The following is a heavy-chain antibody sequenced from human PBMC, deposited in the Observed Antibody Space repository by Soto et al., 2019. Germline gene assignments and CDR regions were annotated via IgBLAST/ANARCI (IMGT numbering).Heavy chain of an antibody. CDR2: IFSGGST. V-gene: IGHV3-53*01. J-gene: IGHJ4*02. CDR1: GFTVTSNS. D-gene: IGHD3-16*01. Sequence: PGGSLRLSCAASGFTVTSNSMSWVRQAPGKGLHWVSLIFSGGSTYYADSVKGRFTFSRDNSGNTLYLQMNNLRAEDSAVYYCVRDLGGLEDYWGQGTPVTVSS. CDR3: VRDLGGLEDY.